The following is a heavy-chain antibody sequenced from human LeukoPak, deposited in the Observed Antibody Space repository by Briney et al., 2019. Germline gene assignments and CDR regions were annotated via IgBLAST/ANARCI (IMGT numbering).Heavy chain of an antibody. CDR3: ARGRYGDKLDY. J-gene: IGHJ4*02. CDR2: MNHSGST. D-gene: IGHD4-17*01. V-gene: IGHV4-34*01. CDR1: GGSFSGYY. Sequence: PSETLSLTCAVYGGSFSGYYWSWIRQPPGKGLEWIGEMNHSGSTNYNPSLKSRVTISVDTSKNQFSLKLSSVTAADTAVYYCARGRYGDKLDYWGQGTLVTVSS.